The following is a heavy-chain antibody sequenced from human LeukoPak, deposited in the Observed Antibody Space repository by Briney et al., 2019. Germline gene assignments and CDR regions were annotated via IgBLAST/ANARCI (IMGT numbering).Heavy chain of an antibody. Sequence: GGSLRLSCAASGFTFSRHAMHWVRQSPGKGLQWVAVISYDGSNKYYADSVKGRFTISRDNSKNTLYLQMNSLRAEDTAVYYCARDSDYGDLGLVGYWGQGTLVTVSS. V-gene: IGHV3-30-3*01. CDR3: ARDSDYGDLGLVGY. D-gene: IGHD4-17*01. CDR1: GFTFSRHA. J-gene: IGHJ4*02. CDR2: ISYDGSNK.